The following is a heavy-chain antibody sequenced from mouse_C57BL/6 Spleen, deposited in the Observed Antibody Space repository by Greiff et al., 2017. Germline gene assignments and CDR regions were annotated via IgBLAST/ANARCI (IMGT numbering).Heavy chain of an antibody. Sequence: EVQGVESGGGLVKPGGSLKLSCAASGFTFSDYGMHWVRQAPEKGLAWVAYISSGSSTIYSADTVKGRFTISSDNAKNTLFLQMTSRRSEDTAMYYCARSAQATLAMDYWGQGTSVTVSS. CDR2: ISSGSSTI. J-gene: IGHJ4*01. D-gene: IGHD3-2*02. CDR1: GFTFSDYG. V-gene: IGHV5-17*01. CDR3: ARSAQATLAMDY.